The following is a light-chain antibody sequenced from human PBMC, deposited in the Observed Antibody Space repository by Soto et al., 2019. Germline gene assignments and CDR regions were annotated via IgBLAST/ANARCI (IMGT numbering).Light chain of an antibody. CDR2: GAS. Sequence: EIVLTQSPGTLSLSPGERATLSCRASQSVSSSYLAWYQQKPGQTPSLLIYGASSRAAGIPDRFSGCGSGTDFTLTISGLEPEDFAVYYCQQYGSSRTFGKGTKVEIK. CDR1: QSVSSSY. V-gene: IGKV3-20*01. J-gene: IGKJ1*01. CDR3: QQYGSSRT.